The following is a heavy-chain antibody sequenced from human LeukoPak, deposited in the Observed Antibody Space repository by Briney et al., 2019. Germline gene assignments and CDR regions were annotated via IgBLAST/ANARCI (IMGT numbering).Heavy chain of an antibody. CDR1: GFTFSSYA. CDR3: AKLTYYYDSSGYYSDY. D-gene: IGHD3-22*01. CDR2: ISGSGGST. V-gene: IGHV3-23*01. Sequence: GGSLRLSCAASGFTFSSYAMSRVRQAPGKGLEWVSAISGSGGSTYYADSVKGRFTISRDNSKNTLYLQMNSLRAEDTAVYYCAKLTYYYDSSGYYSDYWGQGTLVTVSS. J-gene: IGHJ4*02.